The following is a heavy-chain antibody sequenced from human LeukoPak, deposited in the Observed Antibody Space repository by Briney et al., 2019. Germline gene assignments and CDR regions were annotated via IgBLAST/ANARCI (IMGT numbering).Heavy chain of an antibody. J-gene: IGHJ1*01. CDR1: GYTFTSYG. V-gene: IGHV1-18*01. CDR3: ARGPNAGIAAAGTQYFQH. Sequence: GASVKVSCKASGYTFTSYGISWVRQAPGQGLEWMGWISAYNGNTNYAQKLQGRVTMTTDTSTSTAYMELRSLRSDDTAVYYCARGPNAGIAAAGTQYFQHWGQGTLVTVSS. CDR2: ISAYNGNT. D-gene: IGHD6-13*01.